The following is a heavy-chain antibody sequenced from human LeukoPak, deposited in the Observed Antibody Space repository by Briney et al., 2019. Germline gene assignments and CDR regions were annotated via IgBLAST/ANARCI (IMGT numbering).Heavy chain of an antibody. CDR1: GYTFTGYY. J-gene: IGHJ4*02. V-gene: IGHV1-2*02. D-gene: IGHD3-16*01. CDR3: ARALGGRGGGGVDY. CDR2: INPNSGGT. Sequence: ASVKVSCKASGYTFTGYYMHWVRQAPGQWLEWMGWINPNSGGTNYAQKFQGRVTMTRDTSISTAYMELSRLRSDDTAVYYCARALGGRGGGGVDYWGQGTLVTVSS.